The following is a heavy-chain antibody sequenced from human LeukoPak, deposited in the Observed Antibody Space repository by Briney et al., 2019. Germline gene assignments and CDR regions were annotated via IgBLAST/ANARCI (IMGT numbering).Heavy chain of an antibody. Sequence: GGSLRLSCEASGFTFSNAYMSWVRKAPGRGLEWVGRIRSNADGGTTDYAAPVKGRLTISRDDSKNTLYLRMNSLKTEDTAVYYCTTLFHDYGDYAFDYWGQGTLVTVSS. D-gene: IGHD4-17*01. CDR1: GFTFSNAY. J-gene: IGHJ4*02. CDR2: IRSNADGGTT. CDR3: TTLFHDYGDYAFDY. V-gene: IGHV3-15*01.